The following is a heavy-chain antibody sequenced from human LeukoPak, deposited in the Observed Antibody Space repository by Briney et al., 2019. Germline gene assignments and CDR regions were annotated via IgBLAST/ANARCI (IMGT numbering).Heavy chain of an antibody. CDR1: GGSISSNNW. D-gene: IGHD1-1*01. J-gene: IGHJ4*02. Sequence: PSETLSLTCAVSGGSISSNNWWGWVRQPPGKGLEWIGEIYHSGSPNYNPSLKSRVTISVDKSRSHFSLNLSSVTAADTAVYYCARVNINNWHSGAYWGQGTLVTVSS. CDR3: ARVNINNWHSGAY. CDR2: IYHSGSP. V-gene: IGHV4-4*02.